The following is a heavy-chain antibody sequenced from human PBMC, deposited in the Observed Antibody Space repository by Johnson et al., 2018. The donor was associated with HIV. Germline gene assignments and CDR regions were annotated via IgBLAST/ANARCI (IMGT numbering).Heavy chain of an antibody. CDR3: ARRSGYAFDI. CDR2: INEDGSEK. V-gene: IGHV3-7*05. CDR1: GFTFSSYW. D-gene: IGHD5-24*01. Sequence: VQLVESGGDLVQPGGSLRLSCEASGFTFSSYWMSWVRQAPGKGLKWVANINEDGSEKYYVDSVKGRFTISRDNAKNSLSLQMNSLRVEDTAVYYCARRSGYAFDIWGQGTMVTVSS. J-gene: IGHJ3*02.